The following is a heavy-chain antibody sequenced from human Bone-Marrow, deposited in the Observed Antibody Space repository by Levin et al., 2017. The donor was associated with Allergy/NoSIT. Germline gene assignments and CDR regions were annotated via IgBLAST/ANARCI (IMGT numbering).Heavy chain of an antibody. D-gene: IGHD3-22*01. Sequence: GESLKISCVASGFIFSDHDLDWVRQAPGKGLGWVGRAKNKGQNYIIQYAPSVQGRFTISSDESRSCLYLQLNSLRTDDTAMYYCTRWLARAPLNWGQGTLVTVSS. V-gene: IGHV3-72*01. CDR1: GFIFSDHD. CDR2: AKNKGQNYII. CDR3: TRWLARAPLN. J-gene: IGHJ4*02.